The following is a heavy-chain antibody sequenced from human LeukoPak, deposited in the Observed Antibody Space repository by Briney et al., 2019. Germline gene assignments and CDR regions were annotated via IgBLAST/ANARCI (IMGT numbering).Heavy chain of an antibody. D-gene: IGHD3-9*01. J-gene: IGHJ5*02. Sequence: PSETLSLTCTVSGGSISSYYWSWIRQPPGKGLEWIGYIYYSGSTNYNPSLKSRVTISVDTSKNQFSLKLSSVTAADTAVYYCARGGAPSLRYFDWPPSGANNWFDPWGQGTLVTVSS. CDR3: ARGGAPSLRYFDWPPSGANNWFDP. CDR2: IYYSGST. V-gene: IGHV4-59*01. CDR1: GGSISSYY.